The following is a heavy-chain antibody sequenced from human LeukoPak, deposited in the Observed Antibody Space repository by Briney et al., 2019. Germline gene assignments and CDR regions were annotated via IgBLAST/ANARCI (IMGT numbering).Heavy chain of an antibody. CDR3: ARGRIAARRNWFDP. CDR2: INHRGST. Sequence: SETLSLTCAVYGGSFSGYYWSWIRQPPAKGLEWIGEINHRGSTNYNPSLKSRVTISVDTSKNQFSLKLSSVTAADTGVYYCARGRIAARRNWFDPWGQGTLVTVSS. D-gene: IGHD6-6*01. CDR1: GGSFSGYY. J-gene: IGHJ5*02. V-gene: IGHV4-34*01.